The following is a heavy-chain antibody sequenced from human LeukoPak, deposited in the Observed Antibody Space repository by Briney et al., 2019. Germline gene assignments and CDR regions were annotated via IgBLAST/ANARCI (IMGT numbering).Heavy chain of an antibody. D-gene: IGHD5-18*01. Sequence: PGGSLRLSCAASGFTFGDYAMHWVRQAPGKGLEWVSGISWNSDSIGYADSVKGRFTISRDNAKNSLYLQMNSLRAEDTALYYCARDKAMVPFDYWGQGTLVTVSS. J-gene: IGHJ4*02. V-gene: IGHV3-9*01. CDR3: ARDKAMVPFDY. CDR2: ISWNSDSI. CDR1: GFTFGDYA.